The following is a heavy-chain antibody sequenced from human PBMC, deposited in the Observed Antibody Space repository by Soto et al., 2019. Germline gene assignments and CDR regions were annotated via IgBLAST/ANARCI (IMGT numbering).Heavy chain of an antibody. CDR1: GFTFSSYA. J-gene: IGHJ4*02. D-gene: IGHD2-15*01. CDR3: ARAPIGYCSGVSCHYFDY. Sequence: GGSLRLSCAASGFTFSSYAMHWVRQAPGKGLEYVSAISSNGGSTYYANSVKGRFTISRDNSKNTLYLQMGSLRAEDMAVYYCARAPIGYCSGVSCHYFDYWGQGTLVTVSS. CDR2: ISSNGGST. V-gene: IGHV3-64*01.